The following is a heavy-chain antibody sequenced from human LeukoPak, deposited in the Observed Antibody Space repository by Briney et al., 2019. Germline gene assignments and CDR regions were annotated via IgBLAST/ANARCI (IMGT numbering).Heavy chain of an antibody. J-gene: IGHJ4*02. CDR2: IYYSGST. CDR3: ARQQYYYDSSGYYYSPFDY. D-gene: IGHD3-22*01. CDR1: GGSISSSSYY. V-gene: IGHV4-39*01. Sequence: SETLSLTCTVSGGSISSSSYYWGWIRQPPGKGLEWIGGIYYSGSTYYNPSLKSRVTISVDTSKNQFSLKLSSVTAADTAVYYCARQQYYYDSSGYYYSPFDYWGQGTLVTVSS.